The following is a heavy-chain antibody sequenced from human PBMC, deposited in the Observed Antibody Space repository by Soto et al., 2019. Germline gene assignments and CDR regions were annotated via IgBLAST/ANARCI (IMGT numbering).Heavy chain of an antibody. CDR2: ISWNRGSI. Sequence: DVQLVESGGGLVQPGRSLRLSCAASGFTFDDYAMHWVRQAPGKGLERVSGISWNRGSIGYADSVKGRFTISRDNAKNSMYMQMNSLRAEDKALYYGAKDSVERNISVAGTVYFDYWGQGTLVTVSS. J-gene: IGHJ4*02. CDR3: AKDSVERNISVAGTVYFDY. V-gene: IGHV3-9*01. CDR1: GFTFDDYA. D-gene: IGHD6-19*01.